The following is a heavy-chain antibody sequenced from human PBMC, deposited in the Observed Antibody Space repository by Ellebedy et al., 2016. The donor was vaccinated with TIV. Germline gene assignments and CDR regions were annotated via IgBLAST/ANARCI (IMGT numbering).Heavy chain of an antibody. CDR1: GGSISGYS. V-gene: IGHV4-30-2*01. CDR2: IYHSGST. Sequence: SETLSLTCAVYGGSISGYSWSWIRQPPGKGLEWIGYIYHSGSTYYNPSLKSRVTISVDTSKNQFSLKLSSVTAADTAVYYCARTPPQRPGDGYNYTPYFDYWGQGTLVTVSS. CDR3: ARTPPQRPGDGYNYTPYFDY. J-gene: IGHJ4*02. D-gene: IGHD5-24*01.